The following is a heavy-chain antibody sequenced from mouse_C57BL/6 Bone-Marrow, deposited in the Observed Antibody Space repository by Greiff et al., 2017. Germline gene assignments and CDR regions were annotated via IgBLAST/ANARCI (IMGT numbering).Heavy chain of an antibody. J-gene: IGHJ1*03. V-gene: IGHV1-64*01. CDR1: GYTFTSYW. Sequence: QVQLKQPGAELVKPGASVKLSCKASGYTFTSYWMHWVKQRPGQGLEWIGMIHPNSGSTNYNEKFKSKATLTVDKSSSTAYMQLSSLTSEDSAVYYCARTSLTSNYWYFDVWGTGTTVTVSS. D-gene: IGHD5-1*01. CDR3: ARTSLTSNYWYFDV. CDR2: IHPNSGST.